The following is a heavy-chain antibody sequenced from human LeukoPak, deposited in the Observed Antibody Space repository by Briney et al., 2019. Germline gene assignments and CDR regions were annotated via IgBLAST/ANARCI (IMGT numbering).Heavy chain of an antibody. CDR1: NGSISSYY. Sequence: NPSETLSLTCTVSNGSISSYYWSWIRQSPGKGLECIGYIYFTGSTKYNPSLKSRVTISVDTSMNQFSLKLSSVTAADTAVYYCARGPFCSGGSCYGAFDRWGQGAVVTVSS. D-gene: IGHD2-15*01. V-gene: IGHV4-59*01. J-gene: IGHJ3*02. CDR2: IYFTGST. CDR3: ARGPFCSGGSCYGAFDR.